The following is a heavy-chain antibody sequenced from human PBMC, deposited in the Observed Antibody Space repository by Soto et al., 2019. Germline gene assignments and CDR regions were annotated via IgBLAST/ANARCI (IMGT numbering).Heavy chain of an antibody. CDR3: ARVGGDSSGYYLPFGYYGMDV. CDR2: ISAYNGNT. D-gene: IGHD3-22*01. V-gene: IGHV1-18*01. J-gene: IGHJ6*02. CDR1: GYTFTSYG. Sequence: ASVKVSCKASGYTFTSYGISWVRQAPGQGLEWMGWISAYNGNTNYAQKLQGRVTMTTDTSTSTAYMELRSLRSDDTAVYYCARVGGDSSGYYLPFGYYGMDVWGQGTMVTVSS.